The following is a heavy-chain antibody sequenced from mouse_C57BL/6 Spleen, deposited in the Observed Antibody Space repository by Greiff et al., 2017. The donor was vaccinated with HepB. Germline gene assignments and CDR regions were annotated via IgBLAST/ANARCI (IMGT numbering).Heavy chain of an antibody. D-gene: IGHD1-1*01. CDR1: GYTFTDYE. J-gene: IGHJ1*03. CDR2: IDPETGGT. V-gene: IGHV1-15*01. CDR3: TVVGPHWYFDV. Sequence: QVQLKQSGAELVRPGASVTLSCKASGYTFTDYEMHWVKQTPVHGLEWIGAIDPETGGTAYNQKFKGKAILTADKSSSTAYMELRSLTSEDSAVYYCTVVGPHWYFDVWGTGTTVTVSS.